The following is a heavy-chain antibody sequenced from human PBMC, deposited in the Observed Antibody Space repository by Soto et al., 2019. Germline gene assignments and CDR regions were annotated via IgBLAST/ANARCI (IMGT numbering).Heavy chain of an antibody. CDR3: AKTGGGLLWFGELNYYYYGMDV. D-gene: IGHD3-10*01. Sequence: PGGSLRLSCAASGFTFSSYAMSWVRQAPGKGLEWVSAISGSGGSTYYADSVKGRFTISRDNSKNTLYLQMNSLRAEDTAVYYCAKTGGGLLWFGELNYYYYGMDVWGQGTTVTVSS. J-gene: IGHJ6*02. CDR2: ISGSGGST. V-gene: IGHV3-23*01. CDR1: GFTFSSYA.